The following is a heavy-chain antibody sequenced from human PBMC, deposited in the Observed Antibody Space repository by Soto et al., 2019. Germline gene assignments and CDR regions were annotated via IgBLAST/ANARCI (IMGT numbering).Heavy chain of an antibody. CDR2: INPNSGGT. D-gene: IGHD1-7*01. CDR3: ARGPELITGTAYNWFDP. J-gene: IGHJ5*02. Sequence: GASVKVSCKASGYTFTGYYMHWVRQAPGQGLEWMGWINPNSGGTNYAQKFQGWVTMTRDTSISTAYMELSRLRSDDTAVYYCARGPELITGTAYNWFDPWGQGTLVTVSS. CDR1: GYTFTGYY. V-gene: IGHV1-2*04.